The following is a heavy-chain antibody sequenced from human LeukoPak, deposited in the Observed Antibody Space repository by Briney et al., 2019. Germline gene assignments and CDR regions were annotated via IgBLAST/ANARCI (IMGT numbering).Heavy chain of an antibody. CDR2: INNSGST. CDR3: ARCNTYYDFWSGYRIFDY. J-gene: IGHJ4*02. D-gene: IGHD3-3*01. CDR1: GGSLSGYY. V-gene: IGHV4-34*01. Sequence: SESLSLTCAVYGGSLSGYYWSWIRQPPGKGLEWMGEINNSGSTNYNPSLKSRVTISVDTSKNQFSLKLSSVTAADTAVYYCARCNTYYDFWSGYRIFDYWGQGTLVTVSS.